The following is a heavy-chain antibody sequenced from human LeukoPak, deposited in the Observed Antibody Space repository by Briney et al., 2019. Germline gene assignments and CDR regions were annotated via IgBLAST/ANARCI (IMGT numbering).Heavy chain of an antibody. V-gene: IGHV3-20*04. D-gene: IGHD3-22*01. Sequence: PGGSLRLSCAASGFTFSSYWMSWVRQAPGKGLEWVSGINWNGGSTGYADSVKGRFTISRDNAKNSLYLQMNSLRAEDTAVYYCARDRRIDSSGYRPRGAFDIWGQGTMVTVSS. CDR1: GFTFSSYW. CDR3: ARDRRIDSSGYRPRGAFDI. J-gene: IGHJ3*02. CDR2: INWNGGST.